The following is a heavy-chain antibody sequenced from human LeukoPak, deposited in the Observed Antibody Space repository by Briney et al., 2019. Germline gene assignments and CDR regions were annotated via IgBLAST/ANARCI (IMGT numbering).Heavy chain of an antibody. CDR3: AREGAGYYDSSGYPW. V-gene: IGHV3-21*01. CDR2: ISSSSSYI. D-gene: IGHD3-22*01. J-gene: IGHJ4*02. Sequence: GGSLRLSYAASGFTFSSYSMNWVRQAPGKGLEWVSSISSSSSYIYYADSVKGRFTISRDNAKNSLYLQMNSLRAEDTAVYYCAREGAGYYDSSGYPWWGQGTLVTVSS. CDR1: GFTFSSYS.